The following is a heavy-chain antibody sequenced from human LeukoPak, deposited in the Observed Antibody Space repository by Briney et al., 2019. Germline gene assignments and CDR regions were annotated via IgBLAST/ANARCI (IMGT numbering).Heavy chain of an antibody. CDR2: ISSNGGST. J-gene: IGHJ4*02. V-gene: IGHV3-64D*06. CDR3: AKGLDGSYYTFFDY. Sequence: GGSLRLSCSASGFTFSSYAMHWVRQAPGKGLEYVSAISSNGGSTYYADSVKGRFTISRDNSKNTLYLQMSSLRAEDTAVYYCAKGLDGSYYTFFDYWGQGTLVAVSS. D-gene: IGHD1-26*01. CDR1: GFTFSSYA.